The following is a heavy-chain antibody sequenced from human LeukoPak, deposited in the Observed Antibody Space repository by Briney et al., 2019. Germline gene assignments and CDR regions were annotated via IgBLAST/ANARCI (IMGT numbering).Heavy chain of an antibody. J-gene: IGHJ4*02. CDR2: ISYDGSNK. CDR3: AKDRFTFDY. D-gene: IGHD3-3*01. Sequence: SGGSLRLSCAASGFTFSSYGMHWVRQAPGKGLEWVAVISYDGSNKYYADSVKGRFTISRDNSKNTLYLQMNSLRAEDTAVYYCAKDRFTFDYWGQGTLVTVSS. V-gene: IGHV3-30*18. CDR1: GFTFSSYG.